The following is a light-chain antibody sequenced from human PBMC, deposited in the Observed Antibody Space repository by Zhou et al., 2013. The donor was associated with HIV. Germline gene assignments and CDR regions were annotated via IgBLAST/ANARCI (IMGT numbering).Light chain of an antibody. CDR1: ESVQFNY. Sequence: IVLTQSPGTLSLSPGERATLSCRASESVQFNYFAWYQQKPGQAPRVLIYDASTRASGIPDRFSGSGSGTDFILTITRVEPEDSAVYYCQQRSNWPWSFGQGTKLEIK. CDR2: DAS. V-gene: IGKV3D-20*02. CDR3: QQRSNWPWS. J-gene: IGKJ2*04.